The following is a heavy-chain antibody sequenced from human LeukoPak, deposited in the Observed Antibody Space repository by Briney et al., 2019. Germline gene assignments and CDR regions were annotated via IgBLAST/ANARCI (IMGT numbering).Heavy chain of an antibody. D-gene: IGHD3-10*01. CDR1: GFTFGDFG. J-gene: IGHJ4*02. V-gene: IGHV3-20*01. Sequence: PGGSLRLSCVASGFTFGDFGIGWVRQAPGQGLGWVSGINWDGGSTAYADSVKGRFTISRDNAKNSVYLQMSSPRVEDTALYHCVLTSGSRSYRGYLNYWGQGTLVTVSS. CDR3: VLTSGSRSYRGYLNY. CDR2: INWDGGST.